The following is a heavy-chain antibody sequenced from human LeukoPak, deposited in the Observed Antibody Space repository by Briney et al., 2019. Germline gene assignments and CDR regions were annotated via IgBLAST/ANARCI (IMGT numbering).Heavy chain of an antibody. Sequence: SETLSLTCTVSGGSISSGDYYWSWIRQPPGKGLEWIGYIYYSGSTYYNPSLKSRVTISVDTSKNQFSLKLSSVTAADTAVYYCAREPSYYYDSSLVNAFDIWGQGTMVIVSS. J-gene: IGHJ3*02. CDR1: GGSISSGDYY. D-gene: IGHD3-22*01. CDR2: IYYSGST. V-gene: IGHV4-30-4*01. CDR3: AREPSYYYDSSLVNAFDI.